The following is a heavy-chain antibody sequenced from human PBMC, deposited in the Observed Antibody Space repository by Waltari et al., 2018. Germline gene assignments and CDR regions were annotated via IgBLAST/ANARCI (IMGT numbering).Heavy chain of an antibody. V-gene: IGHV4-39*07. D-gene: IGHD1-26*01. Sequence: QLQLQESGPGLVKPSETLSLTCTVSGRSLSSSSYYWGWIRQPPGKGLEWIGSIYYSGSTYYNPSLKSRVTISVDTSKNQFSLKLSSVTAADTAVYYCASIVGATLYFDYWGQGTLVTVSS. CDR1: GRSLSSSSYY. J-gene: IGHJ4*02. CDR3: ASIVGATLYFDY. CDR2: IYYSGST.